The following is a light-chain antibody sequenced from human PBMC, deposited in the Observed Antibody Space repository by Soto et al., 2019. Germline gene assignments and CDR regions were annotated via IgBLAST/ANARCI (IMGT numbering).Light chain of an antibody. CDR2: WAP. CDR1: QSVLYSSDNKNN. Sequence: DIVMTQSPDSLAVSLGERATVNCKSSQSVLYSSDNKNNLAWYQQKPGQPPKLLIYWAPTRGSGVPDRFSGSGSGTDFTLTISSLQAEDVAVYYCQQYHTIPRTFGQGTKVEIK. J-gene: IGKJ1*01. CDR3: QQYHTIPRT. V-gene: IGKV4-1*01.